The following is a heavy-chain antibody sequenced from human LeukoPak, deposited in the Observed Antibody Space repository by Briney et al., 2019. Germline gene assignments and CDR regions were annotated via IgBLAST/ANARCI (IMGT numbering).Heavy chain of an antibody. V-gene: IGHV3-9*03. CDR2: ISWNSGSI. J-gene: IGHJ6*03. D-gene: IGHD3-3*01. CDR3: AKAGTYYDFWRYMDV. Sequence: GGSLRLFCAASGFTFDDYAMHWVRQAPGKGLEWVSGISWNSGSIGYADSVKGRFTISRDNAKNSLYLQMNSLRAEDMALYYRAKAGTYYDFWRYMDVWGKGTTVTVSS. CDR1: GFTFDDYA.